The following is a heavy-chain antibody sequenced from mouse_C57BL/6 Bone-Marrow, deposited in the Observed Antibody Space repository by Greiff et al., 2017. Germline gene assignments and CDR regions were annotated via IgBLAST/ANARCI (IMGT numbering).Heavy chain of an antibody. Sequence: EVQLQESGPGLVKPSQSLSLTCSVTGYSITSGYYWNWIRQFPGNKLEWMGYISYDGSNNYNPSLKNRISITRDTSKNQFFLKLNSVTTEDTATYYCAKAHYYGRSPYWYFDVWGTGTTVTVSA. J-gene: IGHJ1*03. CDR1: GYSITSGYY. D-gene: IGHD1-1*01. V-gene: IGHV3-6*01. CDR3: AKAHYYGRSPYWYFDV. CDR2: ISYDGSN.